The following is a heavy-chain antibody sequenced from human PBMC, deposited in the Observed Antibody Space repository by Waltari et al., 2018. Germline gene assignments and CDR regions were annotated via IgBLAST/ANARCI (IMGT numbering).Heavy chain of an antibody. CDR1: GGSFSGYY. CDR3: ARIMGYYYYGMDV. J-gene: IGHJ6*02. Sequence: QVQLQQWGAGLLKPSETLSLPCAVSGGSFSGYYWSWIRQPPGKGLEWIGEINHSGSTNYNPSLKSRVTISVDTSKNQFSLKLSSVTAADTAVYYCARIMGYYYYGMDVWGQGTTVTVPS. V-gene: IGHV4-34*01. CDR2: INHSGST. D-gene: IGHD1-26*01.